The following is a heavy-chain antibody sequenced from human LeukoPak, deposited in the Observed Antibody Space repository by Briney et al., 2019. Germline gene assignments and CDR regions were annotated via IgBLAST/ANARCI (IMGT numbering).Heavy chain of an antibody. CDR2: INTDGRTT. D-gene: IGHD3-3*01. CDR3: ASGGGGLGV. CDR1: GFTFSDYR. J-gene: IGHJ6*02. V-gene: IGHV3-74*03. Sequence: GSLRLSCAASGFTFSDYRMYWVRQPPGKGLVWASYINTDGRTTKYADSVRGRFTISRDNAKNTLYLQMNSLRAEDTAVYYCASGGGGLGVWGQGTTVTVSS.